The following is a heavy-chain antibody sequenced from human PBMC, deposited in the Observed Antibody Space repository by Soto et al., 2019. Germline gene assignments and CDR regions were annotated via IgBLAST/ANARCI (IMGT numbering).Heavy chain of an antibody. V-gene: IGHV3-23*01. CDR1: VFTFSSHA. J-gene: IGHJ4*02. Sequence: GGSLRLSCAATVFTFSSHAMTWVRQAPGRGLEWVSAISNGGGSTYYADSVKGRFTVSRDNSKNTVYLQMSSLRAEDTAVYYCARWSSLGISMIVMVSHPLDDWGQGTLVTVSS. CDR3: ARWSSLGISMIVMVSHPLDD. CDR2: ISNGGGST. D-gene: IGHD3-22*01.